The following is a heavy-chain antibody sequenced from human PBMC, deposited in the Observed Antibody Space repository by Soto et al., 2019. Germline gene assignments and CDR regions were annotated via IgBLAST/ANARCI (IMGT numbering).Heavy chain of an antibody. V-gene: IGHV4-59*08. Sequence: PSETLSLTCTVSGGSISSYYWSWIRQPPGKGLEWIGYIYYSGSTNYNPSLKSRVTISVDTSKNQFSLKLSSVTAADTAVYYCARGRVEYSSPAIDYWGQGTLVTVSS. D-gene: IGHD6-6*01. CDR1: GGSISSYY. CDR2: IYYSGST. CDR3: ARGRVEYSSPAIDY. J-gene: IGHJ4*02.